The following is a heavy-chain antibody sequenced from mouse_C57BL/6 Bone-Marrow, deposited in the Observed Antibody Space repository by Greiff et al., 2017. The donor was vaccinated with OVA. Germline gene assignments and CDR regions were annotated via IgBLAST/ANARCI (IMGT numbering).Heavy chain of an antibody. V-gene: IGHV1-53*01. CDR3: ARRGAYYGSTHWYFDV. J-gene: IGHJ1*03. Sequence: QVQLQQPGTELVKPGASVKLSCKASGYTFTSYWMHWVKQRPGQGLEWIGNINPSNGGTNYNEKFKGKATLTVDKSSSTAYMQLSSLTSEDSAVYYWARRGAYYGSTHWYFDVWGTVTTVTVSS. D-gene: IGHD1-1*01. CDR1: GYTFTSYW. CDR2: INPSNGGT.